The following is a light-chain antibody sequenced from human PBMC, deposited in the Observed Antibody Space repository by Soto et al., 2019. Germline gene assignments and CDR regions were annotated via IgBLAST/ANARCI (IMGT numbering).Light chain of an antibody. CDR2: AAS. J-gene: IGKJ1*01. CDR3: LQVYSFPRT. V-gene: IGKV1-12*01. CDR1: QDIGRR. Sequence: DIQMTQSPSSASASIGDRVTITCRASQDIGRRLAWFQQKPGKAPKYLIQAASSLQGGVPSTFSGSGSGTDFTLTINTLHPEDFATYYCLQVYSFPRTFGQGTKVEIK.